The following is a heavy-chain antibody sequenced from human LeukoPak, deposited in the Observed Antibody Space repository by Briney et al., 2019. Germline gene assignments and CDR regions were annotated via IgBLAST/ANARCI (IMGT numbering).Heavy chain of an antibody. V-gene: IGHV4-59*01. CDR1: GGSISSYY. D-gene: IGHD3-10*01. Sequence: SETLSLTCTVSGGSISSYYWSWIRQPPGKGLERIGYIYYSGSTNYNPSLKSRVTISVDTSKNQFSLKLSSVTAADTAVYYCAREKYYYGSGSWYYYMDVWGKGTTVTISS. J-gene: IGHJ6*03. CDR2: IYYSGST. CDR3: AREKYYYGSGSWYYYMDV.